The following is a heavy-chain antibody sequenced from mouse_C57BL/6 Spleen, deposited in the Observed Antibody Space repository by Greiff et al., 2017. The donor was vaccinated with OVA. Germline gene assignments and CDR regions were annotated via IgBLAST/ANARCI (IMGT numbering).Heavy chain of an antibody. D-gene: IGHD1-1*01. CDR1: GYTFTSYW. CDR3: ARPVVAKGWYFDV. Sequence: QVQLQQPGAELVMPGASVKLSCKASGYTFTSYWMHWVKQRPGQGLEWIGEIDPSDSYTNYNQKFKGKSTLTVDKSSSTAYMQLSSLTSEDSAVYYCARPVVAKGWYFDVWGTGTTVTVSS. J-gene: IGHJ1*03. V-gene: IGHV1-69*01. CDR2: IDPSDSYT.